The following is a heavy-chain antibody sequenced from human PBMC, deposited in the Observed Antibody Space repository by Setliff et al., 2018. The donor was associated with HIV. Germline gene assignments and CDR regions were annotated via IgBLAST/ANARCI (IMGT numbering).Heavy chain of an antibody. CDR1: GDSMRNYH. D-gene: IGHD2-21*02. V-gene: IGHV4-59*08. CDR3: ARLLQGGNYAFDI. J-gene: IGHJ3*02. Sequence: SETLSLTCTVSGDSMRNYHWSWIRQAPGKGLEWIGWIYHSGSTNYNPSLKSRVIISVDTSKMQFSLKLRSVTAADTAMYYCARLLQGGNYAFDIWGQGTMVTVSS. CDR2: IYHSGST.